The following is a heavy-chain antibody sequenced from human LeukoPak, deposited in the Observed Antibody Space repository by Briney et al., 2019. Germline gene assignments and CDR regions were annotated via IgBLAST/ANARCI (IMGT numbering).Heavy chain of an antibody. Sequence: SETLSLTCTVSGGSISSGDYYWSWIRQPPGKGLEWIGYIYYSGSTYYNPSLKSRVTISVDTSKNQFSLKLSSVTAADTAVYYCARDRLAAAFDYWGQGTLVTVSS. D-gene: IGHD6-13*01. CDR3: ARDRLAAAFDY. CDR1: GGSISSGDYY. V-gene: IGHV4-30-4*01. J-gene: IGHJ4*02. CDR2: IYYSGST.